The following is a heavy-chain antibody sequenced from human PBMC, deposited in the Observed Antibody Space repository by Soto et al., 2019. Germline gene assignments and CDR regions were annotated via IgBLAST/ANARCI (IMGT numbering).Heavy chain of an antibody. D-gene: IGHD4-17*01. J-gene: IGHJ4*02. CDR2: ISGSGVST. CDR3: VKENLPYGDYSPFDY. V-gene: IGHV3-23*01. CDR1: GFTFNNYA. Sequence: EVQLLESGGGLVQPGGSLRLSCAASGFTFNNYAMSWVRQTPGEGLEWVSAISGSGVSTYYADSVRGRFTISRDNSKNSLYLQMNSLGADDTAVYYCVKENLPYGDYSPFDYWGQGTLVTVSS.